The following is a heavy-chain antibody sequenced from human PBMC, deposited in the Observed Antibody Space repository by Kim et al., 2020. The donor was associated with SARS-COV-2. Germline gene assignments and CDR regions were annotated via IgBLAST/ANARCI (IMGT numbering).Heavy chain of an antibody. J-gene: IGHJ4*02. CDR1: GYTFTSYA. Sequence: ASVKVSCKASGYTFTSYAMHWVRQAPGQRLEWMGWINAGNGNTKYSQKFQGRVTITRDTSASTAYMELSSLRSEDTAVYYCARDLRRIEGPDYWGQGTLVTVSS. V-gene: IGHV1-3*01. CDR2: INAGNGNT. CDR3: ARDLRRIEGPDY.